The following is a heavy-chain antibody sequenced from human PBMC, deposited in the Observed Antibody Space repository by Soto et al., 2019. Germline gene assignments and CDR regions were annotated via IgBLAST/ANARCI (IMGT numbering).Heavy chain of an antibody. Sequence: ASVKVSCKASGYTFTSYGISWVRQAPGQGLEWMGWISAYNGNTNYAQKLQGRVTMTTDTSTSTAYMELRSLRSDDTAVYYCARSSSSGVDYYYYGMDVWGQGTTVTVSS. V-gene: IGHV1-18*01. J-gene: IGHJ6*02. CDR3: ARSSSSGVDYYYYGMDV. D-gene: IGHD6-6*01. CDR2: ISAYNGNT. CDR1: GYTFTSYG.